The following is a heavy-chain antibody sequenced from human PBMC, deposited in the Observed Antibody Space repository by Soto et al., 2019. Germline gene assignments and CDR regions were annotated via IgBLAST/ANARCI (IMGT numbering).Heavy chain of an antibody. CDR1: GGTFSGYA. CDR2: IIPIFGTA. J-gene: IGHJ5*02. D-gene: IGHD3-3*01. CDR3: ARGDYDFWSGYHRYNWFDP. Sequence: QVQLVQSGAEVKKPGSSVKVSCKASGGTFSGYAISWVRQAPGQGLEWMGGIIPIFGTANYAQKFQGRVMITADESTSTAYMELSSLRSEDTAVYYCARGDYDFWSGYHRYNWFDPWGQGTLVTVSS. V-gene: IGHV1-69*01.